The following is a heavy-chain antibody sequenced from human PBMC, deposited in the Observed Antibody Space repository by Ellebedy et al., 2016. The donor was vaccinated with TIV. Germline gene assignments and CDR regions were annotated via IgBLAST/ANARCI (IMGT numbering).Heavy chain of an antibody. CDR2: IRSQIDGGTT. V-gene: IGHV3-15*01. CDR1: GFIFSSAW. D-gene: IGHD1-26*01. J-gene: IGHJ6*02. CDR3: VTDQVGFGMDV. Sequence: GGSLRLSXAASGFIFSSAWMSWVRQAPGKGLEWIGRIRSQIDGGTTDYAAPMRGRIIVSRDDSTNTLYLQMNTLTSEVTAVYYCVTDQVGFGMDVWGQGTTVTVSS.